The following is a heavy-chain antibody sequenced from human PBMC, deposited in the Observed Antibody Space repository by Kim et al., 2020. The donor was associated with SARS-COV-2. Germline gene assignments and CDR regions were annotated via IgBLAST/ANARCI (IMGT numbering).Heavy chain of an antibody. Sequence: GGSLRLSCAASGFTFSSYGMHWVRQAPGKGLEWVAVIWYDGSNKYYADSVKGRFTISRDNSKNTLYLQMNSLRAEDTAVYYCARDRAYCGGDCLILGHYYYGMDVWGQGTTVTVSS. CDR3: ARDRAYCGGDCLILGHYYYGMDV. CDR1: GFTFSSYG. D-gene: IGHD2-21*02. J-gene: IGHJ6*02. V-gene: IGHV3-33*01. CDR2: IWYDGSNK.